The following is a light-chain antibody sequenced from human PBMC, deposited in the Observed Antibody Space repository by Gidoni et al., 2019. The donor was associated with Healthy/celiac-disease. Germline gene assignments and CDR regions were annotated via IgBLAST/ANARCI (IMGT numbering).Light chain of an antibody. CDR3: QQRSNWPLYT. V-gene: IGKV3-11*01. CDR2: DAS. CDR1: QSVSSY. Sequence: EIVLTQSPATLSSSPGERATLSCRASQSVSSYLAWYQQKPGQAPRLLIYDASNRATGIPARFSGSGSGTDFTLTISSLGPEDFAVYYCQQRSNWPLYTFGQGTKLEIK. J-gene: IGKJ2*01.